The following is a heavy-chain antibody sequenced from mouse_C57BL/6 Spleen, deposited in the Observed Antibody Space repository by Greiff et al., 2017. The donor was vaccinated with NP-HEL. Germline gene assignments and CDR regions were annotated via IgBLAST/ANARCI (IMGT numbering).Heavy chain of an antibody. CDR1: GYTFTSYW. J-gene: IGHJ4*01. CDR3: ARLARLENYAMDY. CDR2: INPSSGYT. V-gene: IGHV1-7*01. D-gene: IGHD3-1*01. Sequence: VQLVESGAELAKPGASVKLSCKASGYTFTSYWMHWVKQRPGQGLEWIGYINPSSGYTKYNQKFKDKATLTADKSSSTAYMQLSSLTYEDSAVYYCARLARLENYAMDYWGQGTSVTVSS.